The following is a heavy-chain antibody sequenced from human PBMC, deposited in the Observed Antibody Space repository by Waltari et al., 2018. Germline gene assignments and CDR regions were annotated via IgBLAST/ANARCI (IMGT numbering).Heavy chain of an antibody. CDR1: GFTFRNYE. J-gene: IGHJ6*02. V-gene: IGHV3-48*03. Sequence: EVQLEESGGGSVQPGGSLRLSCAGSGFTFRNYEINFIRQTPGKGLEVIYYRSSSGRTTNYADAVKGRFTISRDNAKNSLNLQMNSLRGDDTGIYYCARATKSGVDVWGQGTTVTVS. CDR3: ARATKSGVDV. CDR2: RSSSGRTT.